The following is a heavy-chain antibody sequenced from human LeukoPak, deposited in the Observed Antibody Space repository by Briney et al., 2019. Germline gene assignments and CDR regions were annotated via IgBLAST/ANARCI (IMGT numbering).Heavy chain of an antibody. CDR3: AKAIVAATTEDY. CDR1: GFTFSTYA. Sequence: GGSLRLSCAASGFTFSTYAMSWVRQAPGKGLEWVSAISGRGGTSYYADSVKGRFTISRDNSKNTLYLQMNSLRAEDTAVYYCAKAIVAATTEDYWGQGTLVTVSS. CDR2: ISGRGGTS. J-gene: IGHJ4*02. V-gene: IGHV3-23*01. D-gene: IGHD2-15*01.